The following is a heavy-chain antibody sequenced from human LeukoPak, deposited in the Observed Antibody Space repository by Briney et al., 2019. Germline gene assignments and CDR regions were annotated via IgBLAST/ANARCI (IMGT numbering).Heavy chain of an antibody. CDR2: IYHSGST. V-gene: IGHV4-38-2*01. CDR1: GSSISSGYY. CDR3: AGTTAHAFDI. D-gene: IGHD4-17*01. Sequence: SATLSLTCAVPGSSISSGYYWGWIRQPPGKGLEWIGSIYHSGSTYYSPSLKSRVTISVDTSKNQFSLKLSSVTAADTAVYYCAGTTAHAFDIWGQGTVVTVSS. J-gene: IGHJ3*02.